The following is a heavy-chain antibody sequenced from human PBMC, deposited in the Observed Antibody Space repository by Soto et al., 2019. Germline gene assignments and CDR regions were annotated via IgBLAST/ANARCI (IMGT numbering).Heavy chain of an antibody. CDR3: AREKGSITGTRYYFDY. CDR1: GFTVSSNY. J-gene: IGHJ4*02. V-gene: IGHV3-66*01. Sequence: GGSLRLSCAASGFTVSSNYMSWVRQAPGKGLEWVSVIYSGGSTYYADSVKGRFTISRDNSKNTLYLQMNSLRAEDTAVYYCAREKGSITGTRYYFDYWGQGTLVTVSS. CDR2: IYSGGST. D-gene: IGHD1-7*01.